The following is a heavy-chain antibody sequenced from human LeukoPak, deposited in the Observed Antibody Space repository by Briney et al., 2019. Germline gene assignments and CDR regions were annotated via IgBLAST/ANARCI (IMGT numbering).Heavy chain of an antibody. D-gene: IGHD6-25*01. Sequence: SETLSLTCAVYGGSFSGYYWSWIRRPPGKGLEWIGEINHSGSTNYNPSLKSRVTISVDTSKNQFSLKLSSVTAADTAVYYCARSSGNWGQGTLVTVSS. J-gene: IGHJ4*02. CDR3: ARSSGN. CDR2: INHSGST. V-gene: IGHV4-34*01. CDR1: GGSFSGYY.